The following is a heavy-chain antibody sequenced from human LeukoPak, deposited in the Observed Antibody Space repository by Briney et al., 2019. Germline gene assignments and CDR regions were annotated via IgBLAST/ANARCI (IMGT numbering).Heavy chain of an antibody. CDR1: GGSISSSSYY. CDR2: IYYSGRT. CDR3: ARSRAYYYGSGSWDFDL. J-gene: IGHJ2*01. V-gene: IGHV4-39*01. Sequence: SETLCLTCTVSGGSISSSSYYCAWIRQPPGEGLEWIGTIYYSGRTYYNPSLKGRVTISVDTPKSEFSLRVSSVTAADTAVYYCARSRAYYYGSGSWDFDLWGRGTLVTVSS. D-gene: IGHD3-10*01.